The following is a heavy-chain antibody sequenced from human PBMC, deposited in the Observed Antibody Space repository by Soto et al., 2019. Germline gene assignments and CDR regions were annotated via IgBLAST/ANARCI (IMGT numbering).Heavy chain of an antibody. D-gene: IGHD2-15*01. CDR1: GFTFSSYE. CDR3: ASSRGDCSGGSCYFDY. CDR2: ISSSGSTI. J-gene: IGHJ4*02. V-gene: IGHV3-48*03. Sequence: GGSLRLSCAASGFTFSSYEMNWVRQAPGKGLEWVSYISSSGSTIYYADSVKGRFTISRDNAKNSLYLQMNSLRADDTAVYYCASSRGDCSGGSCYFDYWGQGTLVTVSS.